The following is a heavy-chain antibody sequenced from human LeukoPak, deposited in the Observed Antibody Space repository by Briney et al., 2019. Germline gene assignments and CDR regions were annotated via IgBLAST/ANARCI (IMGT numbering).Heavy chain of an antibody. CDR1: GFTVSSYY. CDR2: TYSGGST. V-gene: IGHV3-53*01. CDR3: ARGPSSNWSGLDF. D-gene: IGHD6-13*01. J-gene: IGHJ4*02. Sequence: PGGSLRLSCAASGFTVSSYYMSWVRQAPGKGLEWVSVTYSGGSTYYADSVKGRFTVSRDNAKNTLYLQVNNLRAEDTAVYYCARGPSSNWSGLDFWGQGTLLTVSS.